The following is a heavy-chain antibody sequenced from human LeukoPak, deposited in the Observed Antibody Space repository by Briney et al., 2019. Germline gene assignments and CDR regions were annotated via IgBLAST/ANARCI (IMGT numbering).Heavy chain of an antibody. CDR3: ARGRGNYYGSGSSPY. D-gene: IGHD3-10*01. CDR1: GYTFTSYY. V-gene: IGHV1-8*02. Sequence: ASVKVSCKASGYTFTSYYMHWVRQAPGQGLEWMGWMNPNSGNTGYAQKFQGRVTMTRNTSISTVYMELSSLRSEDTAVYYCARGRGNYYGSGSSPYWGQGTLVTVSS. CDR2: MNPNSGNT. J-gene: IGHJ4*02.